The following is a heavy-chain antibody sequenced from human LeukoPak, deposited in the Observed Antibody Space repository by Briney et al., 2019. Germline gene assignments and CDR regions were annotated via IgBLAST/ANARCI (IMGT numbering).Heavy chain of an antibody. J-gene: IGHJ6*02. V-gene: IGHV3-48*01. CDR2: ISSSSGTI. D-gene: IGHD3-10*01. CDR1: GFTFSSYS. CDR3: ARGRYGSGSHIYYGMDV. Sequence: GGSLRLSCAASGFTFSSYSMNWVRQAPGKGLEWVSYISSSSGTIYYADSVKGRFTISRDNAKNSLYLQMNSLRAEDTAVYYCARGRYGSGSHIYYGMDVWGQGTTVTVSS.